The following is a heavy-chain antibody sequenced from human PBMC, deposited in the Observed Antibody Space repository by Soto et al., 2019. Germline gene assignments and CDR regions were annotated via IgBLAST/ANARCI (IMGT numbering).Heavy chain of an antibody. CDR1: GYSYTSYY. D-gene: IGHD6-19*01. J-gene: IGHJ4*02. CDR2: INAGNGNI. Sequence: GTSVKVSCEAFGYSYTSYYMQWVRQAPGQRLEWMGWINAGNGNIKYSQKFQGRVTITRDTSASTAYMELSSLRSEDTTVYYCARDLGGWTDYWGQGTLVTVSS. CDR3: ARDLGGWTDY. V-gene: IGHV1-3*01.